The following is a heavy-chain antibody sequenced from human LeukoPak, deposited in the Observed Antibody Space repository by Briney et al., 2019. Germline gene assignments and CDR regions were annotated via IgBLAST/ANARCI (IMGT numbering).Heavy chain of an antibody. Sequence: SETLSLTCTVSGGSISSSSYYWGWIRQPPGKGLEWIGSIYYSGSIYYNPSLKSRVTISVDTSKNQFSLKLSSVTAADTAVYYCVAGTAMVMDWFDPWGQGTLVTVSS. D-gene: IGHD5-18*01. CDR3: VAGTAMVMDWFDP. J-gene: IGHJ5*02. CDR2: IYYSGSI. V-gene: IGHV4-39*01. CDR1: GGSISSSSYY.